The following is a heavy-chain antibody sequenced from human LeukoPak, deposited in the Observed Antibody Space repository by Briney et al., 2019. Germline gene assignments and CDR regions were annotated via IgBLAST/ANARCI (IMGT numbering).Heavy chain of an antibody. CDR3: AKQYYDFWSGYYSPSHY. V-gene: IGHV3-66*04. J-gene: IGHJ4*02. CDR1: GFTVSSNY. D-gene: IGHD3-3*01. CDR2: IYSGGST. Sequence: GGSLRLSCAASGFTVSSNYMSWVRQAPGKGLEWVSVIYSGGSTYYADSVKGRFTISRDNSKNTLYLQMNSLRAEDTAVYYCAKQYYDFWSGYYSPSHYWGQGTLVTVSS.